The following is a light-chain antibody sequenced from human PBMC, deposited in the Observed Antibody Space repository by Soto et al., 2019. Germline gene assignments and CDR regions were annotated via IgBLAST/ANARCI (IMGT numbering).Light chain of an antibody. Sequence: IQLTQSPSSLSASVGDRVSITCRASQGIASYLAWYQQKPGKAPKLLIYAATTLQSGVPSRFSGSGSETDFTLTITSLQPEDFATYYCQQLNSFPITFGQGTRLEIK. CDR2: AAT. CDR1: QGIASY. CDR3: QQLNSFPIT. V-gene: IGKV1-9*01. J-gene: IGKJ5*01.